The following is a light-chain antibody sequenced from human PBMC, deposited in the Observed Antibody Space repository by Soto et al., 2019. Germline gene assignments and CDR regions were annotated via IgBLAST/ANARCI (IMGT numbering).Light chain of an antibody. CDR1: QSLLHTNGYSY. CDR2: LGS. Sequence: IVMTQSPLSLPVTPGEPASISCRSSQSLLHTNGYSYLDWYLQKPGQSPQLLIYLGSNRASGVPDGFSGSALSPDFTLNIIRVEAEDVGGCYCMQAVQAWTFGQGTKGEIK. CDR3: MQAVQAWT. V-gene: IGKV2-28*01. J-gene: IGKJ1*01.